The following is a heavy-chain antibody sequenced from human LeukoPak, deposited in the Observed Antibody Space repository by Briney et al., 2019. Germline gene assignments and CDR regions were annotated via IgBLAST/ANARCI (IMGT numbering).Heavy chain of an antibody. CDR2: IYYSGST. J-gene: IGHJ2*01. D-gene: IGHD2-15*01. CDR3: ARAQPLPIVVVVAATPWSWYFDL. V-gene: IGHV4-59*01. CDR1: GGSISSYY. Sequence: PSETLSLTCTVSGGSISSYYWSWIRQPPGKGLEWIGYIYYSGSTNYNPSLKSRVTISVDTSKNQFSLKLSSVTAADTAVYYCARAQPLPIVVVVAATPWSWYFDLWGRGTLVTVSS.